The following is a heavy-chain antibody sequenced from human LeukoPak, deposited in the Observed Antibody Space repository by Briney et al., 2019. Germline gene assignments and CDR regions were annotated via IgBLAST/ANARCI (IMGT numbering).Heavy chain of an antibody. CDR1: GFTFSSYW. V-gene: IGHV3-7*05. J-gene: IGHJ4*02. D-gene: IGHD3-10*01. CDR2: TKQDGSEA. Sequence: GSQRLSCAGSGFTFSSYWMSWVRQAPGKGLEWVANTKQDGSEAYYVDSVKGRFTIYRDNAKNSLYLQMNSLGAEDTAVYYCARHLAGSYYRGIDYWGQGTLVTVSS. CDR3: ARHLAGSYYRGIDY.